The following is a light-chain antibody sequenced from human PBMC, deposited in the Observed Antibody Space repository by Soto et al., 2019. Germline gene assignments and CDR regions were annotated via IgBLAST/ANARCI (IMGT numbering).Light chain of an antibody. V-gene: IGLV1-40*01. Sequence: QSVLTLPPSVSAGPGRGPSIARIGRSSKIGAGYDVHWYQQLPGTAPKLLIYGNSNRPSGVPDRFSGSKSGTSASLAITGLQAEDEADYYCQSYDSSLSGSKVFGTGTKVTVL. CDR3: QSYDSSLSGSKV. J-gene: IGLJ1*01. CDR1: SSKIGAGYD. CDR2: GNS.